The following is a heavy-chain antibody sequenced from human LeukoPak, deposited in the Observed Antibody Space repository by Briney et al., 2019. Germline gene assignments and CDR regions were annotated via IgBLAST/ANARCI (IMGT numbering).Heavy chain of an antibody. CDR2: VTPLYETS. D-gene: IGHD3-10*01. V-gene: IGHV1-69*06. CDR3: LEGVEGY. CDR1: GGTFGNHV. J-gene: IGHJ4*02. Sequence: GASVKVSGKSSGGTFGNHVVSWVRQAPGQGLEWMGKVTPLYETSDYAQKFQGRVTITANTSTTTVYMDLSGLTSEDTAIYYCLEGVEGYWGPGTLVIVSS.